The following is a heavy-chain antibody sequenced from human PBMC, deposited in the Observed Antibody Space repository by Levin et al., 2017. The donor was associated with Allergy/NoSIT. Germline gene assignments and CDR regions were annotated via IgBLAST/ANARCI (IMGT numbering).Heavy chain of an antibody. CDR3: ARDPLRFLEWLSSYYYYGMDV. CDR2: TYYRSKWYN. CDR1: GDRVSSNSAA. V-gene: IGHV6-1*01. D-gene: IGHD3-3*01. Sequence: SQTLSLPCAISGDRVSSNSAAWHWLRQSPSRGLEWLGRTYYRSKWYNDYAVSVKSRITINPDTSKNQFSLQLNSVTPEDTAVYYCARDPLRFLEWLSSYYYYGMDVWGQGTTVTVSS. J-gene: IGHJ6*02.